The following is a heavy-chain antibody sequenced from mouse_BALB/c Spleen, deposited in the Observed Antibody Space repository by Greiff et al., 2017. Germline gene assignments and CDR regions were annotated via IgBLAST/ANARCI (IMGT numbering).Heavy chain of an antibody. V-gene: IGHV1-54*01. CDR3: ARGGDRDYFDY. J-gene: IGHJ2*01. CDR1: GYAFTNYL. Sequence: VQLQQSGAELVRPGTSVKVSCKASGYAFTNYLIEWVKQRPGQGLEWIGVINPGSGGTNYNEKFKGKATLTADKSSSTAYMQLSSLTSDDSAVYFCARGGDRDYFDYWGQGTTLTVSS. CDR2: INPGSGGT.